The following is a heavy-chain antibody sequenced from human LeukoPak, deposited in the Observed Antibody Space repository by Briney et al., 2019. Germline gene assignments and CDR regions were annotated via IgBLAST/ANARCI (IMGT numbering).Heavy chain of an antibody. V-gene: IGHV1-18*01. J-gene: IGHJ4*02. D-gene: IGHD6-19*01. CDR2: ISAYNGNT. CDR1: GYTFTSYG. Sequence: ASVKVSCKASGYTFTSYGISWVRQAPGQGLEWMGWISAYNGNTNYAQKLQGRVTITRNTSISTAYMELSSLRSEDTAVYYCARGPYSSGPDYWGQGTLVTVSS. CDR3: ARGPYSSGPDY.